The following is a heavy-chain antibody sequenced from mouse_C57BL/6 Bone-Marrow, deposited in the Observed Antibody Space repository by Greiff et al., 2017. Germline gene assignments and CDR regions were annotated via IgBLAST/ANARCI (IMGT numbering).Heavy chain of an antibody. CDR1: GYSFTDYN. CDR3: ARHGRLRLDWYFDV. V-gene: IGHV1-39*01. J-gene: IGHJ1*03. CDR2: INPNYGTT. D-gene: IGHD2-4*01. Sequence: VQLQQSGPELVKPGASVKISCKASGYSFTDYNMNWVKQSNGKSLEWIGVINPNYGTTSYNQKFKGKATLTVDQSSNTAYMQLNSLTSEDSAVYYCARHGRLRLDWYFDVWGTGTTVTVSS.